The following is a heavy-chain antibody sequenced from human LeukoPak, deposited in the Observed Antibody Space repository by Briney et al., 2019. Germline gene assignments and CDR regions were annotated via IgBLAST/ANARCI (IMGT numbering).Heavy chain of an antibody. V-gene: IGHV1-46*01. CDR1: GYTFTSNY. CDR2: IYPRDGST. Sequence: ASVTVSCKASGYTFTSNYIHWVRQAPGQGLEWMGMIYPRDGSTSYAQKFQGRVTVTRDTSTSTVHMELSGLRSEDTAVYYCARDQEGFDYWGQGTLVTVSS. CDR3: ARDQEGFDY. J-gene: IGHJ4*02.